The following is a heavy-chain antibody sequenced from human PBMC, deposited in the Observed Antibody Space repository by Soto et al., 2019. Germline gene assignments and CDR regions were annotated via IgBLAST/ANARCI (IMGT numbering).Heavy chain of an antibody. CDR1: GYTFIGYY. Sequence: ASVKFSWKASGYTFIGYYIHWVRQAPGQGLECMGWINPNSGGTNYAQKFQGRVTMTRXTXXSXXXMXLXXLRXDXTAVYYCVRAKQWLVYNWFDPWGQGTLVTVSS. CDR3: VRAKQWLVYNWFDP. J-gene: IGHJ5*02. CDR2: INPNSGGT. D-gene: IGHD6-19*01. V-gene: IGHV1-2*02.